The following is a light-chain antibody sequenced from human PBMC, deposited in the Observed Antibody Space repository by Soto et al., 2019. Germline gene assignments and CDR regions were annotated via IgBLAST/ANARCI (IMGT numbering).Light chain of an antibody. CDR3: QSYDSSLSGVV. V-gene: IGLV1-40*01. Sequence: QSVLTQPPSVSGAPGQSGTISCTGSSSNIGAGYDVHWYQQLPGTAPKLLIYGNSNRPSGVPDRFSGSKSGTSASLAITGLQAEDEADYYCQSYDSSLSGVVFGGWTKVTVL. J-gene: IGLJ2*01. CDR2: GNS. CDR1: SSNIGAGYD.